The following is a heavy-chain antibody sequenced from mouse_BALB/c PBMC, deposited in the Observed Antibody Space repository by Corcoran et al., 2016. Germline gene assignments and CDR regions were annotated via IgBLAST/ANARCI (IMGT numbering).Heavy chain of an antibody. Sequence: QIQLVQSGPELKKPGETVKISCKASGYTFTNYGMNWVKQAPGKGLKWMGWINTYTGEPTYADDFKGRFAFSLETSASTAYLQINNLKNEDMATYFWASRTMILYFDNWGQGTTLTVSS. D-gene: IGHD2-4*01. V-gene: IGHV9-1*02. CDR3: ASRTMILYFDN. J-gene: IGHJ2*01. CDR2: INTYTGEP. CDR1: GYTFTNYG.